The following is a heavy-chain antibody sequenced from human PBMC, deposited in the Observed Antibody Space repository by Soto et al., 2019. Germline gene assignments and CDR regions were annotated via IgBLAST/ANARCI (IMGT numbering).Heavy chain of an antibody. CDR1: GFTFSSYS. J-gene: IGHJ6*02. Sequence: PGGSLRLSCAASGFTFSSYSMNWVRQAPGKGLEWVSYISSSSSTIYYADSVKGRFTISRDNAKNSLYLQMNSLRDEDTAVYYCAIDVVSNSDYYYYGIDVWGQGTTVTVSS. CDR2: ISSSSSTI. CDR3: AIDVVSNSDYYYYGIDV. V-gene: IGHV3-48*02. D-gene: IGHD4-4*01.